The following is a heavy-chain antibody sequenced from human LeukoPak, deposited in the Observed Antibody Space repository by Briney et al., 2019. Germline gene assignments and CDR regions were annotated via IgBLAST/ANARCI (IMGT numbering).Heavy chain of an antibody. CDR2: IYPGDSDT. CDR1: GYSFTSYW. V-gene: IGHV5-51*01. CDR3: ARRTDVLLWFGEFSH. D-gene: IGHD3-10*01. J-gene: IGHJ4*02. Sequence: GESLKISCKGSGYSFTSYWIGWVRQMPGKGLEWMGIIYPGDSDTRYSPSFQGQVTISADKSISTAYLQWSSLKALDTAMYYCARRTDVLLWFGEFSHWGQGTLVTVSS.